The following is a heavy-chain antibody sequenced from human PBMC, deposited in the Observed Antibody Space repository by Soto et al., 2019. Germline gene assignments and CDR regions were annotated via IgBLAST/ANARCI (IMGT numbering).Heavy chain of an antibody. CDR1: GYSFTSYW. J-gene: IGHJ4*02. V-gene: IGHV5-10-1*01. D-gene: IGHD3-10*01. CDR3: ARHKSVYGSGSQLNY. Sequence: GESLKISCKGSGYSFTSYWISWVRQMPGKGLEWMGRIDPSDSYTNYSPSFQGHVTISADKSISTAYLQWSSLKASDTAMYYCARHKSVYGSGSQLNYWGQGTLVTVSS. CDR2: IDPSDSYT.